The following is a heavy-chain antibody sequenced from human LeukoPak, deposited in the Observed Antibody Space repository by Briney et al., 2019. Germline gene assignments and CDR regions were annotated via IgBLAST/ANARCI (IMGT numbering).Heavy chain of an antibody. D-gene: IGHD4-17*01. V-gene: IGHV4-59*11. CDR1: GGSISSHY. Sequence: PSETLSLTCSVSGGSISSHYWSWIRQPPGKGLEWIGYIYYSGSTKYNPSLRSRVTISVDTSKNQFSLKLSSVTAADTAVYYCARGGTTVTPGLLWFDPWGQGTLVTVSS. CDR3: ARGGTTVTPGLLWFDP. CDR2: IYYSGST. J-gene: IGHJ5*02.